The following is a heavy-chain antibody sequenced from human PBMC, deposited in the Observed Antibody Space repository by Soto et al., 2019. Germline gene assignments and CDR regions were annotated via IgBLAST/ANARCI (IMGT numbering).Heavy chain of an antibody. Sequence: SETLSLTCTVSGDSINSNDYYWSWVRQPPGKGQEWIGYIYYNEDTYYSPSLRGRVTISRDTSKNQFSLKLNSVTAADIAVYFCAWDRLLLPAAMDPSGPGLLVTLSS. CDR3: AWDRLLLPAAMDP. CDR2: IYYNEDT. J-gene: IGHJ5*02. V-gene: IGHV4-30-4*01. D-gene: IGHD2-2*01. CDR1: GDSINSNDYY.